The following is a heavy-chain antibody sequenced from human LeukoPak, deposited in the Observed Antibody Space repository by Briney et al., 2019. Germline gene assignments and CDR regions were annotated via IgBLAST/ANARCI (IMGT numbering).Heavy chain of an antibody. D-gene: IGHD3-10*01. CDR3: ARDTNMVRGVPNFDS. J-gene: IGHJ4*02. Sequence: ASVKVSCKASGGTFSNYGLSWARQAPGQGLEWMGRIIPILGITNYAQKFQDRVTITADKSTITAYMELSSLRSEDTAVYYCARDTNMVRGVPNFDSWGQGTLVTVSS. CDR1: GGTFSNYG. CDR2: IIPILGIT. V-gene: IGHV1-69*04.